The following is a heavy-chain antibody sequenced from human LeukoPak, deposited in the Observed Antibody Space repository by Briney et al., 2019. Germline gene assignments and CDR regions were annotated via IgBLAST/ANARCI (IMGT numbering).Heavy chain of an antibody. Sequence: ASVKVSCKVSGYTLTELSMHWVRQAPGKGLEWMGGFDPEDGETIYAQRFQGRVTMTEDTSTDTAYMELSSLRSEGTAVYYCATSDFWSGYFPTDYWGQGTLVTVSS. CDR1: GYTLTELS. D-gene: IGHD3-3*01. J-gene: IGHJ4*02. CDR2: FDPEDGET. CDR3: ATSDFWSGYFPTDY. V-gene: IGHV1-24*01.